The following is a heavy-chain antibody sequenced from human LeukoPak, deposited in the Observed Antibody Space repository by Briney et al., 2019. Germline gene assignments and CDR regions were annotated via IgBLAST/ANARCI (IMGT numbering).Heavy chain of an antibody. CDR1: GFTFSDYA. CDR2: IKQDGSEK. J-gene: IGHJ4*02. D-gene: IGHD4-17*01. CDR3: ARSGDYVSGSSDY. V-gene: IGHV3-7*01. Sequence: PGGSLRLSCTASGFTFSDYAMSWVRQAPGKGLEWVANIKQDGSEKYYVDSVKGRFTISRDNTKNSLYLQMNSLRAEDTAVYYCARSGDYVSGSSDYWGQGTLVTVSS.